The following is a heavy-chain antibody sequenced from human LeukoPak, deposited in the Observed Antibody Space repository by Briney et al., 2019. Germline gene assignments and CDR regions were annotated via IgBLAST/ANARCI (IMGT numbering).Heavy chain of an antibody. D-gene: IGHD1-26*01. CDR1: GFTFSSYS. J-gene: IGHJ4*02. CDR3: ARSPRFRGSLDY. CDR2: ISSSSSYI. V-gene: IGHV3-21*04. Sequence: GGSLRLSCAASGFTFSSYSMNWVRQAPGKGLEWVSSISSSSSYIYYADSVKGRFTISRDNAKNSLYLQMNSLRAEDTAVYYCARSPRFRGSLDYWGQGTLVTVSS.